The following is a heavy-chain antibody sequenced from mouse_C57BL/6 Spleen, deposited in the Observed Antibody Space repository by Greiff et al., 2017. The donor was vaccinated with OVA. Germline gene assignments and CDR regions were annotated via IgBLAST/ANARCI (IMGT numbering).Heavy chain of an antibody. Sequence: EVKLMESEGGLVQPGSSMKLSCTASGFTFSDYYMAWVRQVPEKGLEWVANINYDGSSTYYLDSLKSRFIISRDNAKNILYLQRSSLKSEDTATYYCAREGKLGLFDYWGQGTTLTVSS. J-gene: IGHJ2*01. CDR3: AREGKLGLFDY. CDR1: GFTFSDYY. CDR2: INYDGSST. D-gene: IGHD4-1*01. V-gene: IGHV5-16*01.